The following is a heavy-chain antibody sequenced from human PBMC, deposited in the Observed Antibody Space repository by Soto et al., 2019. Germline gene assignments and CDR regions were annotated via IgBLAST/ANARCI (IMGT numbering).Heavy chain of an antibody. J-gene: IGHJ6*02. V-gene: IGHV4-34*01. CDR2: INHSGST. D-gene: IGHD3-16*02. CDR3: ARGKFGGVIVTYYYYYGMDV. CDR1: GGSFSGYY. Sequence: KSSETLSLTCAVYGGSFSGYYWSWIRQPPGKGLEWIGEINHSGSTNYNTSLKSRVTISVDTSKNQFSLKRSSVTAADTAVYYCARGKFGGVIVTYYYYYGMDVWGQGTTVTVSS.